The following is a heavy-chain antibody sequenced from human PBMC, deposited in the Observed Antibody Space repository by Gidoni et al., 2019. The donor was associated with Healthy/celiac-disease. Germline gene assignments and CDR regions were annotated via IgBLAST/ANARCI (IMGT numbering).Heavy chain of an antibody. Sequence: QITLTESGPTLLKPTQTLTLTCTFSGFSLSTSGVGVGWIRQPPGKAREWLALIYWNDDKRYSPSLKSRLTIAHDTSKNQVVLTMTNMDPVDTATYYCAHRRAGGSPYDYWGQGTLVTVSS. J-gene: IGHJ4*02. CDR1: GFSLSTSGVG. V-gene: IGHV2-5*01. D-gene: IGHD3-10*01. CDR2: IYWNDDK. CDR3: AHRRAGGSPYDY.